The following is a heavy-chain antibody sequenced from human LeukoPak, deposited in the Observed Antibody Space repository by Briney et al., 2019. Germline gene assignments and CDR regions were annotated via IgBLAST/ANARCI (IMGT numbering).Heavy chain of an antibody. CDR2: IYSGGST. CDR1: GFTVSSNY. J-gene: IGHJ5*02. V-gene: IGHV3-53*05. D-gene: IGHD3-10*01. CDR3: ARGGHRRYYYNSGSEFDP. Sequence: PGGSLRLSCAASGFTVSSNYMNWVRQAPGKGLEWVSVIYSGGSTYYADSVKGRFTISRDNSKNTLYLHVNSLRPEDTAVYYCARGGHRRYYYNSGSEFDPWGQGTLVTVSS.